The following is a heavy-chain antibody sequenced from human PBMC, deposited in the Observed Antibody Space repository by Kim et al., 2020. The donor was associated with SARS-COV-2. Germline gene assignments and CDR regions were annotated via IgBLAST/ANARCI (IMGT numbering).Heavy chain of an antibody. V-gene: IGHV4-59*13. CDR3: AGSKSPITIFGVVSTYPGLSY. CDR2: IYYSGST. J-gene: IGHJ4*02. D-gene: IGHD3-3*01. Sequence: SETLSLTCTVSGGSISSYYWSWIRQPPGKGLEWIGYIYYSGSTNYNPSLKSRVTISVDTSKNQFSLKLSSVTAADTAVYYCAGSKSPITIFGVVSTYPGLSYWGQGTLVTVSS. CDR1: GGSISSYY.